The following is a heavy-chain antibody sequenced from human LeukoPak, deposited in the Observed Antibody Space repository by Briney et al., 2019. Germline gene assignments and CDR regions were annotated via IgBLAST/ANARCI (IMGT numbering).Heavy chain of an antibody. J-gene: IGHJ5*02. Sequence: SETLSLTCTVSGGSISSYYWSWIRQPPGKGLEWIGYIYYSGSTNYNPSLKSRVTISVDTSKNQFSLKLSSVTAADTAVYYCARRAVAGGIWFDPWGQGTLVTVSS. CDR2: IYYSGST. CDR1: GGSISSYY. CDR3: ARRAVAGGIWFDP. D-gene: IGHD6-19*01. V-gene: IGHV4-59*08.